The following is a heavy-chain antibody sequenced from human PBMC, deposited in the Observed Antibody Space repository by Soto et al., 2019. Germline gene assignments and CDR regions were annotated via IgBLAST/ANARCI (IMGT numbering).Heavy chain of an antibody. CDR2: IYQGGST. D-gene: IGHD3-9*01. CDR1: GGSISSSTYY. V-gene: IGHV4-39*07. CDR3: APVRNFDKLFSL. Sequence: SETLSLTCTVSGGSISSSTYYWGWIPQPPGKGLEWIGDIYQGGSTYYNPSLKSRVTMSLDTSKNQYFLKLNSVTAADTAVYYCAPVRNFDKLFSLWGQGTPVTVSS. J-gene: IGHJ4*02.